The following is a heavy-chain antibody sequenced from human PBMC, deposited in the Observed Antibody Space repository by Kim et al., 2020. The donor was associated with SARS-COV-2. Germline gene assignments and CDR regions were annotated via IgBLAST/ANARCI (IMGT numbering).Heavy chain of an antibody. V-gene: IGHV3-30*04. D-gene: IGHD3-10*01. CDR1: GFTFSSYA. Sequence: GGSLRISCAASGFTFSSYAMHWVRQAPGKGLEWVAVISYDGSNKYYADSVKGRFTISRDNSKNTLYLQMNSLRAEDTAVYYCARENRIYGSGSYYTDPGDYWGQGTLVTVSS. CDR3: ARENRIYGSGSYYTDPGDY. J-gene: IGHJ4*02. CDR2: ISYDGSNK.